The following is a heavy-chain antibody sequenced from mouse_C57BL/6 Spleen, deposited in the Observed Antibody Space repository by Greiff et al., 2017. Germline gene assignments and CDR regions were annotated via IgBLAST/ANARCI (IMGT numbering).Heavy chain of an antibody. D-gene: IGHD1-1*02. Sequence: EVQLVESGPGLAKPSQTLSLTCSVTGYSITSDYWNWIREFPGNKLEYMGYISYSGSTYSNPSLKSRISITRDTSKNQYSLQLNSVTTEDTATYYCARGEVGDWYFDVWGTGTTVTVSS. CDR2: ISYSGST. CDR3: ARGEVGDWYFDV. CDR1: GYSITSDY. V-gene: IGHV3-8*01. J-gene: IGHJ1*03.